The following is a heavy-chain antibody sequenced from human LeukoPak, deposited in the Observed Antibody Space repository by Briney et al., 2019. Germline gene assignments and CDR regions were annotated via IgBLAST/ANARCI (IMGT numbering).Heavy chain of an antibody. CDR3: VRVGEIGSNGGYFDS. Sequence: SETLSLTCTVSGASITGPYWSWLRQPARKALEWLGRVYSTGTTAHNASFTSRLTMSVETPKSQLSLKLNSVTAADTAVYYCVRVGEIGSNGGYFDSWGQGNPVTVSS. J-gene: IGHJ4*01. V-gene: IGHV4-4*07. CDR1: GASITGPY. CDR2: VYSTGTT. D-gene: IGHD5/OR15-5a*01.